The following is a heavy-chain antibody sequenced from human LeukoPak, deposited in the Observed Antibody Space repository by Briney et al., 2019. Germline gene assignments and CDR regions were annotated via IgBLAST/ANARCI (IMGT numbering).Heavy chain of an antibody. V-gene: IGHV3-30*18. CDR2: ISYDGSNK. CDR1: GFTFSSYG. CDR3: AKVHYSSSWYYFDY. Sequence: GGSLRLSCAASGFTFSSYGMHWVRQAPGQGLEWVAVISYDGSNKYYADSVKGRFTISRDNSKNTLYLQMNSLRAEDTAVYYCAKVHYSSSWYYFDYWGQGTLVTVSS. J-gene: IGHJ4*02. D-gene: IGHD6-13*01.